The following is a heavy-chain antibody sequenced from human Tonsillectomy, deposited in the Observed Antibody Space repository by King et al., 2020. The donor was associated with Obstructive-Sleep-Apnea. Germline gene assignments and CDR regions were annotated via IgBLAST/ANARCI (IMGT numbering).Heavy chain of an antibody. V-gene: IGHV4-59*08. CDR3: ARHGRVVTAIRGAFDY. CDR2: IYYSGST. Sequence: QMPLQESGPGLVKPSETLSLTCTVSGGSISSYYWSWIRQPPGKGLEWIGYIYYSGSTNYNPSLKSRVTISVDTSKNQFSLKLSSVTAADTAVYYCARHGRVVTAIRGAFDYWGQGTLVTVSS. CDR1: GGSISSYY. J-gene: IGHJ4*02. D-gene: IGHD2-21*02.